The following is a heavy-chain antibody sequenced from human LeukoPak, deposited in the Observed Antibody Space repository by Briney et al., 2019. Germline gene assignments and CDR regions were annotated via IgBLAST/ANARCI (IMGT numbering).Heavy chain of an antibody. CDR2: INHSGNT. Sequence: SETLSLTCTVSGGSISSSGYYWGWIRQPPGKGLEWIGEINHSGNTNYNPSLKSRVTMSVDTSKNHFYLKLSSVTAADTAVYCCARQGSGTSYYYYTFPYWGQGTLVTVSS. CDR1: GGSISSSGYY. V-gene: IGHV4-39*01. J-gene: IGHJ4*02. D-gene: IGHD1-26*01. CDR3: ARQGSGTSYYYYTFPY.